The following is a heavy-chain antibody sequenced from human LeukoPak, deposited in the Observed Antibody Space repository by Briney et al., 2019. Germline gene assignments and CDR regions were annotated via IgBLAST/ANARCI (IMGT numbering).Heavy chain of an antibody. CDR3: ARTYYDFWSGYSHDAFDI. CDR1: GFTFSSYC. V-gene: IGHV3-74*01. J-gene: IGHJ3*02. D-gene: IGHD3-3*01. CDR2: INSDGSST. Sequence: GGSLRLSCAASGFTFSSYCMHWVRQAPGKGLVWVSRINSDGSSTSYADSVKGRFTISRDDAKNTLYLQMNSLRAEDTAVYYCARTYYDFWSGYSHDAFDIWGQGTMVTVSS.